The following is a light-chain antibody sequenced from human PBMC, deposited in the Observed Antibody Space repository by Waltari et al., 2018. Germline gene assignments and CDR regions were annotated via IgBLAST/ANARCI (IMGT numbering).Light chain of an antibody. V-gene: IGKV3-11*01. CDR3: QXRFTWXQT. CDR2: DAA. Sequence: EIVLTQSPATLSLSPGERATLSCRARQSVSFYLPWYQQKPGQAPRLLIYDAANRGPGIPARFSASGSETDFTLTISXXXPEDFAVYFCQXRFTWXQTFGQGTKLEIK. CDR1: QSVSFY. J-gene: IGKJ2*01.